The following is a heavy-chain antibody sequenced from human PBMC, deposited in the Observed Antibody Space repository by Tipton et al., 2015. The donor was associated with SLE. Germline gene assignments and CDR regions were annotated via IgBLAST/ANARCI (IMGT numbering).Heavy chain of an antibody. J-gene: IGHJ4*02. V-gene: IGHV4-34*01. CDR2: INHSGST. D-gene: IGHD6-25*01. CDR1: GGSFSGYY. Sequence: TLSLTCAVYGGSFSGYYWSWIRQPPGKGLEWIGEINHSGSTNYNPSLKSRVTISVDTSKNQFSLKLSSVTAADTAVYYCARALSSGGGFDYWGQGTLVTVSS. CDR3: ARALSSGGGFDY.